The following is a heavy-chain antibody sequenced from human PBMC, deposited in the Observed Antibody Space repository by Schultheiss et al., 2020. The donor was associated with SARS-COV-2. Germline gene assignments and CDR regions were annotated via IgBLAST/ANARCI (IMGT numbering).Heavy chain of an antibody. J-gene: IGHJ5*02. D-gene: IGHD3-9*01. Sequence: ASVKVSCKASGYTFTSYGISWVRQAPGQGLEWMGWISAYNVNTNYAQKIQGRFTMTTDTYTSTAYMELRSLRSDDTAVYYCARGQGQLYDILTGYYNNWFDPWGQGTLVTVSS. CDR1: GYTFTSYG. CDR3: ARGQGQLYDILTGYYNNWFDP. V-gene: IGHV1-18*04. CDR2: ISAYNVNT.